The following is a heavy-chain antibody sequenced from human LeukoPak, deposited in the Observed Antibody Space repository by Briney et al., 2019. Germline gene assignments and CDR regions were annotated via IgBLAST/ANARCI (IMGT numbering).Heavy chain of an antibody. CDR1: GFTFSSYG. J-gene: IGHJ6*02. Sequence: GGSLRLSCAASGFTFSSYGMHWVRQAPGKGLEWVAVISYDGSNKYYADSVKGRFTISRDNSKNTLYLQMNSLRAEDTAVYYCAKEITMVRGVILAGYYYYGMDVWGQGTTVTVSS. CDR3: AKEITMVRGVILAGYYYYGMDV. V-gene: IGHV3-30*18. CDR2: ISYDGSNK. D-gene: IGHD3-10*01.